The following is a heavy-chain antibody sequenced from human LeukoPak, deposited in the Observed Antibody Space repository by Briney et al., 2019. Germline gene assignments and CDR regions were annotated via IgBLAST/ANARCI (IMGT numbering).Heavy chain of an antibody. J-gene: IGHJ4*02. V-gene: IGHV4-39*07. CDR3: PRPYRYSSSWYSIDY. Sequence: SGTLCLSCTVSGGSISSSSYYWGWIRQPPGKGLEWVGCIDGSGSTYYNPSLKSRVTISVDTSKKQFFLKLSSAAAADAAVYSCPRPYRYSSSWYSIDYWGQGTLVTVSS. D-gene: IGHD6-13*01. CDR1: GGSISSSSYY. CDR2: IDGSGST.